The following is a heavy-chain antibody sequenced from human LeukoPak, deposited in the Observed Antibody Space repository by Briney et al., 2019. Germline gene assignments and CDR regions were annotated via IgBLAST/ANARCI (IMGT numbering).Heavy chain of an antibody. Sequence: GRSLRLSCAASGFTFRHYAVHWVRQAPGRGLEWVAVLSFDGDHKYYAESVKGRFTISRDNSNNTLFLQMDSLRIEDTALYYCVRARAGGLDYWGQGTLVTVSS. J-gene: IGHJ4*02. D-gene: IGHD3-16*01. CDR3: VRARAGGLDY. CDR1: GFTFRHYA. V-gene: IGHV3-30*04. CDR2: LSFDGDHK.